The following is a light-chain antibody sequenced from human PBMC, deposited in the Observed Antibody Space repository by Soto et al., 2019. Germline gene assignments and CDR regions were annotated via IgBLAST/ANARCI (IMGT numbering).Light chain of an antibody. V-gene: IGKV3D-15*01. CDR3: QQYDNWPLT. Sequence: EIVMTQSPATLSVSPGERATLSCRASQSADSNLAWYQQKAGQAPRLLIFGASTRATGIPARFSGSGSGTDFTLSISSLQSEDFGVYFCQQYDNWPLTFGGGTKVDIK. CDR1: QSADSN. J-gene: IGKJ4*01. CDR2: GAS.